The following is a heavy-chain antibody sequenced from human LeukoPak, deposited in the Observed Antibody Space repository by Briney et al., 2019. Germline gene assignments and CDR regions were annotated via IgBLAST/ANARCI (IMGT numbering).Heavy chain of an antibody. CDR1: GFTFSNFA. Sequence: GGYLSLSCAATGFTFSNFAMHWVRHAPGKGLEWVAVVSYDGSYKYSADSVKGRFTISRGNSKNTLYLQMNSLRAEDTAVYYCARAPGYGAAYYFDYWGQGTLVTVSS. V-gene: IGHV3-30*04. J-gene: IGHJ4*02. CDR3: ARAPGYGAAYYFDY. CDR2: VSYDGSYK. D-gene: IGHD1-1*01.